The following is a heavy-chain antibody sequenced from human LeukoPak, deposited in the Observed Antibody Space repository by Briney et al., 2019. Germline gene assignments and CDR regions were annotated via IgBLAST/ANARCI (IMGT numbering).Heavy chain of an antibody. CDR2: IYYSGST. CDR3: ARVLYSNFFDY. V-gene: IGHV4-59*12. D-gene: IGHD4-11*01. Sequence: PSETLSLTCTVSGGSISSYYWSWIRQPPGKGLEWIGYIYYSGSTNYNPSLKSRVTMSVDTSKNRFSLKLSSVTAADTAVYYCARVLYSNFFDYWGQGTLVTVSS. J-gene: IGHJ4*02. CDR1: GGSISSYY.